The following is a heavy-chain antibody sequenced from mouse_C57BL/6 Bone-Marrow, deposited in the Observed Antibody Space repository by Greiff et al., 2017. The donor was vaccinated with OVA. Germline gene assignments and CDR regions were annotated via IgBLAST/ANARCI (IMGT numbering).Heavy chain of an antibody. CDR3: AREGIPGYY. J-gene: IGHJ2*01. Sequence: EVKVEESGPGLVKPSQSLSLTCSVTGYSITSGYYWNWIRQFPGNKLEWMGYISYDGSNNYNPSLKNRISITRDTSKNQFFLKLNSVTTEDTATYYCAREGIPGYYWGQGTTLTVSS. CDR1: GYSITSGYY. D-gene: IGHD5-1-1*01. V-gene: IGHV3-6*01. CDR2: ISYDGSN.